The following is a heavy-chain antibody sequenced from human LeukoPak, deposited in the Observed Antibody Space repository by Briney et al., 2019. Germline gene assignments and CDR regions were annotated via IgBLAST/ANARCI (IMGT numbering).Heavy chain of an antibody. CDR2: INSDGSST. V-gene: IGHV3-74*01. D-gene: IGHD5/OR15-5a*01. CDR1: GFTFSSYW. CDR3: ARSQGTIPDSVPLDI. Sequence: GGSLRLSCAASGFTFSSYWMHWVRQAPGKGLVWVSRINSDGSSTSYADSVKGRFTISRDNAKNTLYLQMNGLRAEDTAVYYCARSQGTIPDSVPLDIWGQGTMVTVSS. J-gene: IGHJ3*02.